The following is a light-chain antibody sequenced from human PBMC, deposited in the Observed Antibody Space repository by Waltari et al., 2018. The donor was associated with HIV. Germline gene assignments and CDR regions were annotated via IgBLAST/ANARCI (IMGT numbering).Light chain of an antibody. CDR3: SSYTASNTLWV. V-gene: IGLV2-14*03. CDR1: SSDIGAYNH. CDR2: DVT. J-gene: IGLJ3*02. Sequence: QSALTPPASVSGSRGQSITMSCTGTSSDIGAYNHVSWFQQRPGKAPKLILYDVTDRPSGVSNRFSGSKSGITASLTISGLQADDEGDYYCSSYTASNTLWVFGGGTKLTVL.